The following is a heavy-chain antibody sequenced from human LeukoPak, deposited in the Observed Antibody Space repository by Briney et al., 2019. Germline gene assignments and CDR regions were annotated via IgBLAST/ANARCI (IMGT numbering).Heavy chain of an antibody. V-gene: IGHV3-23*01. CDR2: IRGSCGST. J-gene: IGHJ4*02. D-gene: IGHD3-22*01. CDR3: AKEGGLYDSSGYYDNVLDC. CDR1: GFSSSSYA. Sequence: GGSLRLSCAASGFSSSSYATSWVRQAPGKGLEWVSAIRGSCGSTYYADSVKGRFTISRDNSRNTLYLQMNSLRAEDTAVYYCAKEGGLYDSSGYYDNVLDCWGQGTLVTVSS.